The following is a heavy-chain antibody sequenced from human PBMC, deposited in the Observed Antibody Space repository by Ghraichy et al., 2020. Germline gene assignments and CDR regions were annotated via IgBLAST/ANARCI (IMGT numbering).Heavy chain of an antibody. J-gene: IGHJ4*02. CDR3: ARVVGIAPAGPLDF. Sequence: SCAGSGFSFNDYIINWVRQAPGKGLEWVSSISSSGDFRYYAASVKGRFTISRDYAKNSVSLEMDSLRVEDTALYYCARVVGIAPAGPLDFWGQGNRVTVAS. CDR2: ISSSGDFR. V-gene: IGHV3-21*01. CDR1: GFSFNDYI. D-gene: IGHD2-21*01.